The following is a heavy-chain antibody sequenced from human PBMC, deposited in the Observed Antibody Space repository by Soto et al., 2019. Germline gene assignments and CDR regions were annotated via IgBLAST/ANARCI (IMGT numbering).Heavy chain of an antibody. Sequence: EVQLVDSGGGLVKPGESLRLSCAASGFTFSNAWMTWVRQAPGKGLECVGRIKSESDGGTTDYAAPVNGRFTISRDDSKNTLYLQMDSLKAEDTGIYYCTTNNAPSCGSMSCYRPFWGQGTLVTVSS. J-gene: IGHJ4*02. CDR2: IKSESDGGTT. CDR1: GFTFSNAW. CDR3: TTNNAPSCGSMSCYRPF. V-gene: IGHV3-15*01. D-gene: IGHD2-2*01.